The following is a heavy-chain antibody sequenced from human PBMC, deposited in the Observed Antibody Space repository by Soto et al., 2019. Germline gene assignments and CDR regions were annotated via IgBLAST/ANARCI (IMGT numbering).Heavy chain of an antibody. D-gene: IGHD3-10*01. CDR3: ANAVGRVYYRDTSYCHSWVIED. V-gene: IGHV3-9*01. CDR2: ISWNSGSV. CDR1: GFSFDDYA. J-gene: IGHJ4*02. Sequence: SLSLSCASSGFSFDDYAMHCVRQFPGKCLEWVSGISWNSGSVGYADSVKGRFTISRDNAKKSLYLQLNSLRAEDTALYYCANAVGRVYYRDTSYCHSWVIEDWGRGTLVTVSS.